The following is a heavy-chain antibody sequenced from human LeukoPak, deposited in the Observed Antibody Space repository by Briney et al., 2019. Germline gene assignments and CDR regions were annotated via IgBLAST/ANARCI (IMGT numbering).Heavy chain of an antibody. V-gene: IGHV1-69*05. CDR3: ARDGLLDCTGGSCFGEYYYYGMDV. J-gene: IGHJ6*02. D-gene: IGHD2-15*01. CDR1: GGTFSSYA. Sequence: ASVKVSCKASGGTFSSYAISWVRQAPGQGLEWMGGIIPIFGTANYAQKFQGRVTITTDESTSTAYMELSSLRSDDTAVYYCARDGLLDCTGGSCFGEYYYYGMDVWGQGTTVTVSS. CDR2: IIPIFGTA.